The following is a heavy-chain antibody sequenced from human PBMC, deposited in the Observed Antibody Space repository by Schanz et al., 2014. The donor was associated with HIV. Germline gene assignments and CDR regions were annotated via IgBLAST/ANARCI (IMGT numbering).Heavy chain of an antibody. CDR2: IKSKTDGGTT. Sequence: EVQLVESGGGLVKPGGXXXXXXXASXXTFSNAWMSWVRQAPGKGLEWVGRIKSKTDGGTTDYAAPVKGRFTISRDDSKNTLYLQMKSLKTEDTAVYYCTTAPIAVAGXXXMDVWGQGTTVTVSS. CDR3: TTAPIAVAGXXXMDV. D-gene: IGHD6-19*01. J-gene: IGHJ6*02. CDR1: XXTFSNAW. V-gene: IGHV3-15*01.